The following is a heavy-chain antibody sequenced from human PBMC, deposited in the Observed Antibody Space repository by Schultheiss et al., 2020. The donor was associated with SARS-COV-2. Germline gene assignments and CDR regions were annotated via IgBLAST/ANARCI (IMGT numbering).Heavy chain of an antibody. CDR1: GFTFSSYS. Sequence: GGSLRLSCAASGFTFSSYSMNWVRQAPGKGLEWVSSISSSSSYTNYADSVKGRFTISRDNAKNSLYLQMNSLRAEDTAVYYCARDHPTYYYDSSGYLPLDYWGQGTLVTVSS. CDR2: ISSSSSYT. V-gene: IGHV3-21*01. D-gene: IGHD3-22*01. CDR3: ARDHPTYYYDSSGYLPLDY. J-gene: IGHJ4*02.